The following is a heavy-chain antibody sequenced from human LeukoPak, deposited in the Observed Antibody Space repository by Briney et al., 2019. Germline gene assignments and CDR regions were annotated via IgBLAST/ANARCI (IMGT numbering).Heavy chain of an antibody. V-gene: IGHV3-9*01. J-gene: IGHJ4*02. CDR2: ISWNSGSI. D-gene: IGHD1-1*01. Sequence: PGRPLRLSCAASGFTFDDYAMHWVRQAPGKGLEWVSGISWNSGSIGYADSVKGRFTISRDNAKNSLYLQMNSLRAEDTALYYCAKDNGAWNDESYFDYWGQGTLVTVSS. CDR3: AKDNGAWNDESYFDY. CDR1: GFTFDDYA.